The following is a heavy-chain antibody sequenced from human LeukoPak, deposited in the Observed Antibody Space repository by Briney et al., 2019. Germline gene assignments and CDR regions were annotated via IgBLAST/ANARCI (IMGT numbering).Heavy chain of an antibody. Sequence: SETLSLTCAVYGGSFSGYYWSWIRQPPGKGLEWIGEINHSGSTNYNPSLKSRVTISVDTSKNQFSLKLSSVTAADTAVYYCARASTVTTPPIIDYWGQGTLVTVSS. J-gene: IGHJ4*02. D-gene: IGHD4-17*01. CDR2: INHSGST. CDR1: GGSFSGYY. V-gene: IGHV4-34*01. CDR3: ARASTVTTPPIIDY.